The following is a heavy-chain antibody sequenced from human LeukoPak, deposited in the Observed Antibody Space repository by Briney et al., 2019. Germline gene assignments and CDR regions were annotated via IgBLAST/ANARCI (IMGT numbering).Heavy chain of an antibody. CDR1: GGSFSGYY. Sequence: SETLSLTCAVYGGSFSGYYWSWIRQPPGKGLEWIGEINHSGSTNYNPSRKSRVTISVDTSKNQFSLKLSSVTAADTAVYYCASDIGGQIDYWGQGTLVTVSS. J-gene: IGHJ4*02. D-gene: IGHD5-12*01. CDR2: INHSGST. CDR3: ASDIGGQIDY. V-gene: IGHV4-34*01.